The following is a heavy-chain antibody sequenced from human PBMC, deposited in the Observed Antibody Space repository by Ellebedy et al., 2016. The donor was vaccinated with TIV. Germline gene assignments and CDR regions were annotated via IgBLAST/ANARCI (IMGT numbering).Heavy chain of an antibody. CDR3: AREVAGYFDY. Sequence: GESLKISCAASGFAFRSHTMYWVRQAPGKGLEWVALISFDGSKNYYADSVQGRFSISRDNSNNTMSIQMNSLSPEDTAVYFCAREVAGYFDYWGQGTLVAVSS. CDR1: GFAFRSHT. V-gene: IGHV3-30-3*01. J-gene: IGHJ4*02. D-gene: IGHD6-19*01. CDR2: ISFDGSKN.